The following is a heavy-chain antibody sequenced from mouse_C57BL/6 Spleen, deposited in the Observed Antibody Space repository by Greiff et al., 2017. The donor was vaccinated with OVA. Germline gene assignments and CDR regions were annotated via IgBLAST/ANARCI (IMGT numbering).Heavy chain of an antibody. CDR1: GFTFSDYG. V-gene: IGHV5-17*01. Sequence: EVMLVESGGGLVKPGGSLKLSCAASGFTFSDYGMHWVRQAPEKGLEWVAYISSGSSTIYYADTVKGRVTITRDNAKNTLSLQMTSLRSEDTAMYYCARRVYYGSSDYFDYWGQGTTLTVSS. J-gene: IGHJ2*01. CDR2: ISSGSSTI. D-gene: IGHD1-1*01. CDR3: ARRVYYGSSDYFDY.